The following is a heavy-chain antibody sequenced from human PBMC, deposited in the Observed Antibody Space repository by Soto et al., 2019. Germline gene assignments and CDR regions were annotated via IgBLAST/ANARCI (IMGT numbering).Heavy chain of an antibody. Sequence: PVGSLRLSCAASGFTFSSYGMHWVRQAPGKGLEWVAVIWYDGSNKYYADSVKGRFTISRDNSKNTLYLQMNSLRAEDTAVYYCARANTCTNGVCYTGTSAYYYYYGMDVWGQGTTVTVS. D-gene: IGHD2-8*01. V-gene: IGHV3-33*01. CDR3: ARANTCTNGVCYTGTSAYYYYYGMDV. J-gene: IGHJ6*02. CDR2: IWYDGSNK. CDR1: GFTFSSYG.